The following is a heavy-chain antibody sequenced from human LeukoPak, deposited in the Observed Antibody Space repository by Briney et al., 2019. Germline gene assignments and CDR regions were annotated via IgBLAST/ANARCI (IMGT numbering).Heavy chain of an antibody. CDR3: ARVGNYYDSSGYYYVFDY. CDR1: GFTFDDYG. V-gene: IGHV3-20*04. Sequence: GWSLRLSCAASGFTFDDYGMSWVRQAPGKGLEWVSGINWNGGSTGYADSVKGRFTISRDNAKNSLYLQMNSLRAEDTALYYCARVGNYYDSSGYYYVFDYWGQGTLVTVPS. CDR2: INWNGGST. J-gene: IGHJ4*02. D-gene: IGHD3-22*01.